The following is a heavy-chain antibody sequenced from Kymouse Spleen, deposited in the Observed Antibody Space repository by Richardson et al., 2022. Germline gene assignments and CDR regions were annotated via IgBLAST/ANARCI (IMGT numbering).Heavy chain of an antibody. V-gene: IGHV4-31*03. J-gene: IGHJ6*02. CDR2: IYYSGST. CDR1: GGSISSGGYY. Sequence: QVQLQESGPGLVKPSQTLSLTCTVSGGSISSGGYYWSWIRQHPGKGLEWIGYIYYSGSTYYNPSLKSRVTISVDTSKNQFSLKLSSVTAADTAVYYCARDDIVVVPAAMTYYYYYGMDVWGQGTTVTVSS. CDR3: ARDDIVVVPAAMTYYYYYGMDV. D-gene: IGHD2-2*02.